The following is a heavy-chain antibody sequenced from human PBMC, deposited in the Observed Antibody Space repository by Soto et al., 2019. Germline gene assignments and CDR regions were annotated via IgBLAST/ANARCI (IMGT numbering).Heavy chain of an antibody. Sequence: PGGSLRLSCAALGLTITGKKYMSWVRQAPGRGLEWVSGLYDVDGTYYADSVKGRFTISRDSSKTIVFLQMSNLGPDDTAVYYCATWLLREHAYDIWGLGTTVTVSS. V-gene: IGHV3-53*01. CDR3: ATWLLREHAYDI. J-gene: IGHJ3*02. CDR2: LYDVDGT. CDR1: GLTITGKKY. D-gene: IGHD2-15*01.